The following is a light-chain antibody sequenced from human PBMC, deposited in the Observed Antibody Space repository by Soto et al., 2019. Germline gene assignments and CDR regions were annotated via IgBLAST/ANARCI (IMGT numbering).Light chain of an antibody. J-gene: IGKJ5*01. V-gene: IGKV3-20*01. CDR3: QQYGSLPIT. Sequence: EIVLTQSPATLSLSPGERVTLSCRASQSVSNSYLAWYQQKPGQAPRLLIYGASSRATGIPDRLSGSASGTDFTLTISRLEPEDFAVYYCQQYGSLPITFGQGTRLEIK. CDR2: GAS. CDR1: QSVSNSY.